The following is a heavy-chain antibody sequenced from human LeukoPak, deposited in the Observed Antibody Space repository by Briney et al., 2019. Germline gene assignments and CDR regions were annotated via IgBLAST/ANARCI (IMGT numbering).Heavy chain of an antibody. CDR1: GGSISSSNW. CDR2: IYHSGST. CDR3: ARGPSMVYATY. J-gene: IGHJ4*02. Sequence: SGALSLTCAVSGGSISSSNWWSWVRQPPGKGLEWIGEIYHSGSTNCNPSLKSRVTMSVDKSKNQFSLKLSSVTAADTAVYYCARGPSMVYATYWGQGTLVTVSS. V-gene: IGHV4-4*02. D-gene: IGHD2-8*01.